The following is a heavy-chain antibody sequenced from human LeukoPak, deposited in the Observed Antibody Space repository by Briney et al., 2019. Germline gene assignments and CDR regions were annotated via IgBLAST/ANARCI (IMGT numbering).Heavy chain of an antibody. J-gene: IGHJ4*02. CDR1: GFTFSSYE. D-gene: IGHD2-2*01. V-gene: IGHV3-48*03. CDR2: IGVSGSTM. CDR3: ARERYCSSTSCPHGDLAY. Sequence: PGGSLRLSCAASGFTFSSYEMNWVRQAPGKGLEWVSYIGVSGSTMYYAESVKGRFTISRDNAKNSLYLQMNRLRAEDTAVYYCARERYCSSTSCPHGDLAYWGQGTLVSVSS.